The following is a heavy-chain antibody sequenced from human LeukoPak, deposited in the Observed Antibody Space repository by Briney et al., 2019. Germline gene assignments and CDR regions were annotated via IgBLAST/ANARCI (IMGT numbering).Heavy chain of an antibody. Sequence: GGSLRLSCAASGFTFSSYAMSWVRQAPGKGLEWVSAISGSGGSTYYADSVKGRFTISRDNSKNTLYLQMNSLRAEDTAVYYCAKVNYDFWSGYLNWFDPWGQGTLVTVSS. CDR1: GFTFSSYA. CDR2: ISGSGGST. D-gene: IGHD3-3*01. J-gene: IGHJ5*02. V-gene: IGHV3-23*01. CDR3: AKVNYDFWSGYLNWFDP.